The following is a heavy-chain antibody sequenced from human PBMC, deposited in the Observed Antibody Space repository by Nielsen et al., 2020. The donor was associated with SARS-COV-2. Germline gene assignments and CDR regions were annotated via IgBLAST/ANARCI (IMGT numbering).Heavy chain of an antibody. CDR3: AREWEDYDSSGFDY. CDR2: ISFDGTTK. D-gene: IGHD3-22*01. V-gene: IGHV3-30-3*01. J-gene: IGHJ4*02. Sequence: GESLKISCAASGFTFRTYAMHWVRQAPGKGLEWVAIISFDGTTKYNEDSVKGRFTISRDNSKNTLYLQMKSLRAEGTAVYYCAREWEDYDSSGFDYWGQGTLVTVSS. CDR1: GFTFRTYA.